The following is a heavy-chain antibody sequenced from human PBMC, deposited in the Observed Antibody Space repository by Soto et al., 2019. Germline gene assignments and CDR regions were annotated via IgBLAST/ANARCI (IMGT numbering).Heavy chain of an antibody. J-gene: IGHJ5*02. CDR2: IYYSGST. CDR1: GGSISSGDYY. V-gene: IGHV4-30-4*01. Sequence: QVQLQESGPGLVKPSQTLSLTCTVSGGSISSGDYYWSWIRQPPGKGLEWIGYIYYSGSTYYNPSLKSRVTISVDTSKNQCSLKLSYVTAADTAVYYCAREVCSVGSCYSTEENWFDPWGQGTLVTVSS. D-gene: IGHD2-15*01. CDR3: AREVCSVGSCYSTEENWFDP.